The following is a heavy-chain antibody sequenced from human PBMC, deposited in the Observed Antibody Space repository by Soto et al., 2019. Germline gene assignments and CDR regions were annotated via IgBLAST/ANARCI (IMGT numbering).Heavy chain of an antibody. CDR3: TKETTPFWGIVTIDY. CDR2: IDDTTYYT. Sequence: HPGGSLRLSCSASGFTFSRFAMHWFRQAPGKGLEYIASIDDTTYYTYYAASVKGRFTISRDNSKNTLYLQMNSLSADDTAVYFCTKETTPFWGIVTIDYWGQGTLVTVSS. CDR1: GFTFSRFA. V-gene: IGHV3-64*04. D-gene: IGHD3-16*01. J-gene: IGHJ4*02.